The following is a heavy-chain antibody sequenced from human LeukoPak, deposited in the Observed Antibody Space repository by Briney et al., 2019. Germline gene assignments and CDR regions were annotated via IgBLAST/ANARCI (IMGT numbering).Heavy chain of an antibody. CDR1: GFTFSSYS. CDR3: ARDQAAAGTAWFDP. D-gene: IGHD6-13*01. J-gene: IGHJ5*02. Sequence: GGSLRLSCAASGFTFSSYSMNWVRQAPGKGLEWVSSISSSSSYIYYADSVKGRFTISRDNAKNSLYLQMYSLRAEDTAVYYCARDQAAAGTAWFDPWGQGTLVTVSS. V-gene: IGHV3-21*01. CDR2: ISSSSSYI.